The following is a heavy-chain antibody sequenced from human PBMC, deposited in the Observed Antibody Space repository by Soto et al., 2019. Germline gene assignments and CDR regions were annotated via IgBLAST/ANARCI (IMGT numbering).Heavy chain of an antibody. CDR1: GYTFTSYG. Sequence: ASVKVSCKASGYTFTSYGISWVRQAPGQGLEWMGWISAYNGNTNYAQKLQGRVTMTTDTSTSTAYMELRSLRSEDTAVYYCARTYYYDSSGYYVYYFDYWGQGTLVTVSS. CDR2: ISAYNGNT. J-gene: IGHJ4*02. CDR3: ARTYYYDSSGYYVYYFDY. D-gene: IGHD3-22*01. V-gene: IGHV1-18*01.